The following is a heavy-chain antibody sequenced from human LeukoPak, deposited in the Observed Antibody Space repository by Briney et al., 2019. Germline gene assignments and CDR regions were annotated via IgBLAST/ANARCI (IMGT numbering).Heavy chain of an antibody. Sequence: PSETLSLTCTVSGGSISSGGYYWSWIRQHPGKGLEWIGYIYYSGSTYYNPSLKSRVTISVDTSKNQFSLKLSSVTAADTAVYYCLWELQPPYYYYGMDVWGQGTTVTVSS. CDR1: GGSISSGGYY. D-gene: IGHD1-26*01. J-gene: IGHJ6*02. CDR3: LWELQPPYYYYGMDV. CDR2: IYYSGST. V-gene: IGHV4-31*03.